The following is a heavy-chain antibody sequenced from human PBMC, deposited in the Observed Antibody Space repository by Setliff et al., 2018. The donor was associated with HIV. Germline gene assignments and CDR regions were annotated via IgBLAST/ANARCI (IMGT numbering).Heavy chain of an antibody. J-gene: IGHJ4*02. CDR3: ARQVGNKVLFDS. Sequence: PSETLSLTCAVSGYSISSGYYWSWIRQPPGKGLEWIAYIYYSGSTSYNPSLKSRVTISVDTSKNQLSLKLSSVTAADTAVYYCARQVGNKVLFDSWGQGTLVTVSS. CDR1: GYSISSGYY. V-gene: IGHV4-61*01. D-gene: IGHD7-27*01. CDR2: IYYSGST.